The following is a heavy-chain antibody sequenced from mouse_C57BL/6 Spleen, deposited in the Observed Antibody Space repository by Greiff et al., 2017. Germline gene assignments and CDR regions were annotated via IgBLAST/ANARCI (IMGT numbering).Heavy chain of an antibody. CDR1: GYTFTSYW. CDR2: IDPNSGGT. V-gene: IGHV1-72*01. D-gene: IGHD4-1*01. Sequence: VKLQQPGAELVKPGASVKLSCKASGYTFTSYWMHWVKQRPGRGLEWIGRIDPNSGGTKYNEKFKSKATLTVDNPSSTAYMQRSSLTAEDSAVYYCARSGGTDYYAMDYWGQGTSVTVSS. CDR3: ARSGGTDYYAMDY. J-gene: IGHJ4*01.